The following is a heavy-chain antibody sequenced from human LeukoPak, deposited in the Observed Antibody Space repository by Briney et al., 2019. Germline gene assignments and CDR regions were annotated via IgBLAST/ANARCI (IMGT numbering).Heavy chain of an antibody. CDR2: INPNSGGT. D-gene: IGHD4-17*01. CDR1: GYTFTGYY. CDR3: ARSLTALTIYNWFDP. J-gene: IGHJ5*02. Sequence: ASVKVSCKTSGYTFTGYYMHWVRQAPGQGLEWMGWINPNSGGTNYAQKFQGRVTMTRDTSISTAYMELSRLRSDDTAVYYCARSLTALTIYNWFDPWGQGTLVTVSS. V-gene: IGHV1-2*02.